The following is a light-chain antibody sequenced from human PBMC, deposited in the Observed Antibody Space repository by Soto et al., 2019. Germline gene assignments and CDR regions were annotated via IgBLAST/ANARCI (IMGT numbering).Light chain of an antibody. CDR1: SSNIGAGYD. V-gene: IGLV1-40*01. Sequence: QSVLTQPPSVSGAPGQRVTISCTGSSSNIGAGYDVHWYQQLPGTAPKLLIYGNSNRPSGVPDRFSGSKSGTSASLAITGLLPEDEADYYCRSYDSSLSGWVFGGGTKLTVL. J-gene: IGLJ3*02. CDR3: RSYDSSLSGWV. CDR2: GNS.